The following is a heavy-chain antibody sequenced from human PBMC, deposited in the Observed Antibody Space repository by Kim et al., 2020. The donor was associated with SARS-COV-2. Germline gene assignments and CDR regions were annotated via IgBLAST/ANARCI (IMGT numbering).Heavy chain of an antibody. Sequence: SETLSLTCTVSGGSISSGGYYWSWIRQHPGKGLEWIGYIYYSGSTYYNPSLKSRVTISVDTSKNQFSLKLTSVTAADTAVYYCARWDYYYYGMDVWGQGTTVTVSS. D-gene: IGHD6-13*01. V-gene: IGHV4-31*03. CDR1: GGSISSGGYY. CDR2: IYYSGST. CDR3: ARWDYYYYGMDV. J-gene: IGHJ6*02.